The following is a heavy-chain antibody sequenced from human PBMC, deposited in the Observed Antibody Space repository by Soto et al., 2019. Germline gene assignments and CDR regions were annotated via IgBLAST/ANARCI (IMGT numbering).Heavy chain of an antibody. D-gene: IGHD2-15*01. CDR1: GGSISSYY. Sequence: QVQLQESGPGLVKPSATLSLTCTVSGGSISSYYWSWFRQPPGKGLEWIGYIYYTGSTEHNPSLKRRVAISLDTSKNQVSLQLTSVTAADTAVYYCAAAPSYWGQGVLVTVSS. J-gene: IGHJ4*02. CDR2: IYYTGST. CDR3: AAAPSY. V-gene: IGHV4-59*01.